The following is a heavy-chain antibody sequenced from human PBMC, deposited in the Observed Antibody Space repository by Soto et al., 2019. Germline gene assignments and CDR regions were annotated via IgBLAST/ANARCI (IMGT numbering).Heavy chain of an antibody. V-gene: IGHV3-21*02. CDR2: INGRSNYK. Sequence: EVQLVESGGGLVAPGGSLRLSCVASGFALTTYTMNWVRQGPGTGLEWVSSINGRSNYKYYSDSVKGRFTVSRDNAQNSLFLQMSRLGPEGTAVYYCVREDGVVGASSAFDSWGQGTLVTVSS. CDR1: GFALTTYT. J-gene: IGHJ4*02. CDR3: VREDGVVGASSAFDS. D-gene: IGHD1-26*01.